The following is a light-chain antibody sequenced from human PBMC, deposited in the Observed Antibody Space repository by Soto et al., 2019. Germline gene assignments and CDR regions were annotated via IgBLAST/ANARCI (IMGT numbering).Light chain of an antibody. CDR3: SSYTSSSTSVV. V-gene: IGLV2-14*01. J-gene: IGLJ2*01. CDR2: EVS. CDR1: SSDVGGYKY. Sequence: QSALTQPASVSGSPEQSITISCTGTSSDVGGYKYVSWYQQLPGRAPKLIISEVSNWPSGVSGRFTGSKSGNTASLTISGLQTEDEGDYYCSSYTSSSTSVVFGGGTKLTVL.